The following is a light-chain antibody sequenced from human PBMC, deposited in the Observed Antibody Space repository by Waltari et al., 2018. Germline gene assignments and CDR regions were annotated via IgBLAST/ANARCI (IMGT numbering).Light chain of an antibody. CDR2: RNN. CDR3: AAWDDSLSGNV. J-gene: IGLJ6*01. Sequence: QSVLTPPPSASGTPGQRVTIPCSGSSSNLGSNYVYWYQQLPGTAPKLLIYRNNQRPSGVPDRFSGSKSGTSASLAISGLRSEDEADYYCAAWDDSLSGNVFGSGTKVTVL. CDR1: SSNLGSNY. V-gene: IGLV1-47*01.